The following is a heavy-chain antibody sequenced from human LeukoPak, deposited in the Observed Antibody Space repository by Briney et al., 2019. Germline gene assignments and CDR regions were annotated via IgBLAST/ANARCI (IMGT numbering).Heavy chain of an antibody. Sequence: TSVKVSCKASGYTFTSYYMHWVRQAPGQGLEWMGWINPNSGGTNYAQKFQGRVTMTRDTSISTAYMELSRLRSDDTAVYYCARDLKDSGSYGGPYYYYYYMDVWGKGTTVTVSS. CDR3: ARDLKDSGSYGGPYYYYYYMDV. D-gene: IGHD1-26*01. V-gene: IGHV1-2*02. CDR2: INPNSGGT. CDR1: GYTFTSYY. J-gene: IGHJ6*03.